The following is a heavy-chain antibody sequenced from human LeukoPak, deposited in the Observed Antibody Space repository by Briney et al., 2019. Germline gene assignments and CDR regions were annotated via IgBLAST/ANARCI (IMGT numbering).Heavy chain of an antibody. V-gene: IGHV4-30-4*01. Sequence: SETLSLTCTVSGGSISSGDYYWSWIRQPPGKGLEWIGYIYCSGSTYYNPSLKSRVTISVDTSKNQFSLKLSSVTAADTAVYYCARRGYCSSTSCMKFDPRGQGTLVTVSS. CDR2: IYCSGST. CDR3: ARRGYCSSTSCMKFDP. J-gene: IGHJ5*02. CDR1: GGSISSGDYY. D-gene: IGHD2-2*01.